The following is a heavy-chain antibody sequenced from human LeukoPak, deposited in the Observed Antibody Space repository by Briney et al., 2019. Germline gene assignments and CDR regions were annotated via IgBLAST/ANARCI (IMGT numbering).Heavy chain of an antibody. D-gene: IGHD3-10*01. CDR1: GFTFGDYA. J-gene: IGHJ5*02. Sequence: GGSLRLSCTASGFTFGDYAMSWVRQAPGKGLEWVGFIRSKAYGGTTEYAASVKGRFTISRDDSKSIAYLQMNSLKTEDTAVYYCTAYYYGSGSYYQKFYNWFDPWGQGTLVTVSS. CDR3: TAYYYGSGSYYQKFYNWFDP. CDR2: IRSKAYGGTT. V-gene: IGHV3-49*04.